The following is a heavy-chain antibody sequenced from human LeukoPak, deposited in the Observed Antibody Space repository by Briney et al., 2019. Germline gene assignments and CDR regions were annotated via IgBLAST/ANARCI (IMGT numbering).Heavy chain of an antibody. D-gene: IGHD2-2*01. CDR1: GRSISSYY. J-gene: IGHJ5*02. CDR2: IHYRGST. V-gene: IGHV4-59*01. CDR3: ARVGNLAGYCSSTSCLNWFDP. Sequence: SQTLSLTCTVSGRSISSYYWSWIRHPPGKGLEWMGYIHYRGSTNYNPSLKSRVTISVDTSKNQFSLKLSSVTAADTAVYYCARVGNLAGYCSSTSCLNWFDPWGQGTLVTVSS.